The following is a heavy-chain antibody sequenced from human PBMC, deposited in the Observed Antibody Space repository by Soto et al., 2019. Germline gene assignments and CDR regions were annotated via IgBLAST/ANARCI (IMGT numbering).Heavy chain of an antibody. CDR1: GFTFSRNG. V-gene: IGHV3-30*18. CDR3: AKGYDSSGYSALDI. J-gene: IGHJ3*02. CDR2: ISYDGNKE. D-gene: IGHD3-22*01. Sequence: GGSLRLSCAVSGFTFSRNGMHWVRQAPGKGLEWVSLISYDGNKEDYADSVKGRFTISRDNSKNTLYLQMNSLRAEDTAVYYCAKGYDSSGYSALDIWGQGTMVTVSS.